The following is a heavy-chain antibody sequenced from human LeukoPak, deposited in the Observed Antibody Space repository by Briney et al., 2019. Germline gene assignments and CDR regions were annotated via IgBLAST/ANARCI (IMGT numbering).Heavy chain of an antibody. J-gene: IGHJ4*02. Sequence: GGSLRLSCAASGFTFSSYGMHWVRQAPGKGLEWVAVISYDGSNKYYADSVKGRFTISRDNSKNTLYLQMNSLGAEDTAVYYCAKGRPYPAVGSSRFDYWGQGTLVTVSS. D-gene: IGHD3-10*01. CDR1: GFTFSSYG. V-gene: IGHV3-30*18. CDR2: ISYDGSNK. CDR3: AKGRPYPAVGSSRFDY.